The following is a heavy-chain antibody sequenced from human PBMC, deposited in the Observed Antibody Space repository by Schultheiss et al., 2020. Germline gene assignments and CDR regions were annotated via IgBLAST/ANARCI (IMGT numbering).Heavy chain of an antibody. CDR3: TTDRYYDYVWGSYRFRYGMDV. D-gene: IGHD3-16*02. J-gene: IGHJ6*02. CDR1: GFTFSNAW. Sequence: GGSLRLSCAASGFTFSNAWMSWVRQAPGKGLEWVGRIKSKTDGGTTDYAAPVKGRFTISRDDSKNTLYLQMNSLKTEDTAVYYCTTDRYYDYVWGSYRFRYGMDVWGQGTTVNVSS. V-gene: IGHV3-15*01. CDR2: IKSKTDGGTT.